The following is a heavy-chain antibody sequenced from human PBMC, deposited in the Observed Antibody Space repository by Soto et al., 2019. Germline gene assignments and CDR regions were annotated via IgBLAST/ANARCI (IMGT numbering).Heavy chain of an antibody. D-gene: IGHD2-2*01. CDR1: GYTFTSYG. V-gene: IGHV1-18*01. CDR2: ISAYNGNT. J-gene: IGHJ6*03. CDR3: ARVRYCSSTSCYDYYYYYMYV. Sequence: QVQLVQSGAEVKKPGASVKVSCKASGYTFTSYGISWVRQAPGQGLEWIGWISAYNGNTNYAQKLQGRVTMTTDTSTSTAYMELRSLRSDDTAVYYCARVRYCSSTSCYDYYYYYMYVWGKGTTVTVSS.